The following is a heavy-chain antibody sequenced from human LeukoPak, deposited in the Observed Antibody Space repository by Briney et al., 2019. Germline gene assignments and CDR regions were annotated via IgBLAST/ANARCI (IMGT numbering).Heavy chain of an antibody. CDR2: ISGSGGST. Sequence: GGSLRLSCAASGFTFSSYAMSWVRQAPGKGLEWVSAISGSGGSTYYADSVKGRFTISRDNAKNSLYLQMNSLKAEDTAVYYCARAVAAAGSYWGQGTLVTVSS. D-gene: IGHD6-13*01. J-gene: IGHJ4*02. CDR3: ARAVAAAGSY. CDR1: GFTFSSYA. V-gene: IGHV3-23*01.